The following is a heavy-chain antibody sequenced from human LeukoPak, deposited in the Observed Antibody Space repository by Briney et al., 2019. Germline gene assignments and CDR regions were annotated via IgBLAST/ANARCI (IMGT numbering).Heavy chain of an antibody. J-gene: IGHJ4*02. Sequence: SQTLSLTCTVSGGSISSGSYYWSWIRQPAGKGLEWIGRIYTSGSTNYNPSLKSRVTISVDTSKNQFSLKLSSVTAADTAVYYCARVHSGSYLRYWGQGTLVTVSS. CDR2: IYTSGST. D-gene: IGHD1-26*01. CDR1: GGSISSGSYY. V-gene: IGHV4-61*02. CDR3: ARVHSGSYLRY.